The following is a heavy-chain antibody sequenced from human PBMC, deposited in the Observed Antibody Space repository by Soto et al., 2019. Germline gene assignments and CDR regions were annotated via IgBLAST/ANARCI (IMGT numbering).Heavy chain of an antibody. CDR1: GFTVSSNY. Sequence: GGSLRLSCAASGFTVSSNYMSWVRQAPGKGLEWVSVIYSGGSTYYADSVNGRFTISRHNSKNTLYLQMNSLRAEDTAVYYCASSKGEQQLDYWGQGTLVTVSS. CDR3: ASSKGEQQLDY. CDR2: IYSGGST. D-gene: IGHD6-13*01. J-gene: IGHJ4*02. V-gene: IGHV3-53*04.